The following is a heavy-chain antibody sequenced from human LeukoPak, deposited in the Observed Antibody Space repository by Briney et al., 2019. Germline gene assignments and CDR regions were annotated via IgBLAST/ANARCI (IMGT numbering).Heavy chain of an antibody. CDR2: MIPIFGIA. Sequence: ASVKVSCKASGGTFSSYAISWVRQAPGQGLEWMGRMIPIFGIANYAQKFQGRVTITADKSTSTAYMELSSLRSEDTAVYYCARCRDSSGWYYFDYWGQGTLVTVSS. V-gene: IGHV1-69*04. J-gene: IGHJ4*02. D-gene: IGHD6-19*01. CDR3: ARCRDSSGWYYFDY. CDR1: GGTFSSYA.